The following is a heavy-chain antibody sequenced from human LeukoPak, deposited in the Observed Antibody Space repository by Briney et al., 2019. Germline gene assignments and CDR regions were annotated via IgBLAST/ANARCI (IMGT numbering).Heavy chain of an antibody. V-gene: IGHV3-23*01. CDR3: AKDLVTGTKYNWFDP. J-gene: IGHJ5*02. D-gene: IGHD2-21*02. CDR2: ISGSGGST. CDR1: GFTFSSYA. Sequence: GGSLRLSCAASGFTFSSYAMNWVRQAPGKGLEWVSAISGSGGSTYYADSVKGRFTISRDNSKNTLYLQMNSLRAEDTAVYYCAKDLVTGTKYNWFDPWGQGTLVTVSS.